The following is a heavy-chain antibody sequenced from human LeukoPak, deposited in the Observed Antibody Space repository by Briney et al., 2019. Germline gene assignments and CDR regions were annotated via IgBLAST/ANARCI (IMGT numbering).Heavy chain of an antibody. CDR1: GYTFTGYY. CDR2: INPNSGGT. V-gene: IGHV1-2*02. Sequence: ASVKVSCKASGYTFTGYYMHWVRQAPGQGLEWMGWINPNSGGTNYAQKFQGRVTMTRDTSISTAYMELSRLRSDDTAVYYCARGTARSVLPRENYYYMDVWGKGTTVTVSS. D-gene: IGHD2-21*02. J-gene: IGHJ6*03. CDR3: ARGTARSVLPRENYYYMDV.